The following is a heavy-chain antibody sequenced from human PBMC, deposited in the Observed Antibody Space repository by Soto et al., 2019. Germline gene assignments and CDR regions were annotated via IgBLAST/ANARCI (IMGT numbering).Heavy chain of an antibody. V-gene: IGHV4-61*01. Sequence: XGTLGLTCTVSGVCVSNGTDYGSWIRQSPGKGLEWIGYVYYTGATNYKSSLKSRVTISVDTSKNQFSLQLNSVTAADTAVYSCETMNILAGHAFDLWGQRTMVTVSS. CDR2: VYYTGAT. D-gene: IGHD3-9*01. J-gene: IGHJ3*01. CDR3: ETMNILAGHAFDL. CDR1: GVCVSNGTDY.